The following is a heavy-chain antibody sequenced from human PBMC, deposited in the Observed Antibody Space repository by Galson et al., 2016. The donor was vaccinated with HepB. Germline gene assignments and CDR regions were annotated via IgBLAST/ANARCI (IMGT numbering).Heavy chain of an antibody. CDR2: TYYRSKWYN. CDR3: ARVRCSPFRCQNWFDP. D-gene: IGHD2-15*01. J-gene: IGHJ5*02. CDR1: GDSVSSNSAA. V-gene: IGHV6-1*01. Sequence: RAISGDSVSSNSAAWTWIRQSPLRGLEWLGRTYYRSKWYNDYAVSVKSRISIHPDTSKNQFSLQLNSVTPEDTAVYYCARVRCSPFRCQNWFDPWGQGTLVTISS.